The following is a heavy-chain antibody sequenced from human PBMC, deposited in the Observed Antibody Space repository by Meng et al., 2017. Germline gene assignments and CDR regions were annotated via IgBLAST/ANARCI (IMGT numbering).Heavy chain of an antibody. V-gene: IGHV4-4*02. CDR1: GASFSSGNW. CDR3: VNYCSGGKCSPNEKTQH. J-gene: IGHJ1*01. Sequence: QMQLQESGPGLVKPSGTLSLTCAGSGASFSSGNWWGWVRQPPGKGLEWIGEIFHTGNTNYNPSLQSRVSLSIDKSKSQFSLKVISVTAADTAVYYCVNYCSGGKCSPNEKTQHWGQGTLVTVSS. D-gene: IGHD2-15*01. CDR2: IFHTGNT.